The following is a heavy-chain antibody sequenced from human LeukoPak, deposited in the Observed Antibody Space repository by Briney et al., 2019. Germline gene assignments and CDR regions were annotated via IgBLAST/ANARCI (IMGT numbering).Heavy chain of an antibody. D-gene: IGHD3-3*01. CDR2: FDPEDGET. CDR1: GYTLTELS. Sequence: ASVKVSCKVSGYTLTELSMHWVRQAPGKGLEWMGGFDPEDGETIYAQKFQGRVTITRDTSASTAYMELSSLRSEDTAVYYCARDRTYYDFWSGYYGMDVWGQGTTVTVSS. CDR3: ARDRTYYDFWSGYYGMDV. V-gene: IGHV1-24*01. J-gene: IGHJ6*02.